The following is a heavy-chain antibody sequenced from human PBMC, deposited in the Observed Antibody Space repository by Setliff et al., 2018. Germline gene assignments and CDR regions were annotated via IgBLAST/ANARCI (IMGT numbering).Heavy chain of an antibody. CDR1: GFTFSNYY. J-gene: IGHJ4*02. CDR2: IHDSGNPT. D-gene: IGHD3-16*01. V-gene: IGHV3-11*01. Sequence: KPGGSLRLSCAASGFTFSNYYMTWIRQAPGKGLEWISYIHDSGNPTYYADSVKGRLTVSRDNAKNSLYLQMTSLRAEDTAIYYCARTTGYRLEGDFDYWGQGTLVTVSS. CDR3: ARTTGYRLEGDFDY.